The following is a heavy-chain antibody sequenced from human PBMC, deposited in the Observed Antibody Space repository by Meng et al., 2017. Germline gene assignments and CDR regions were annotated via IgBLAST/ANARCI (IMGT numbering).Heavy chain of an antibody. CDR2: ISSSSSYI. J-gene: IGHJ4*02. D-gene: IGHD5-12*01. V-gene: IGHV3-21*01. CDR3: AISLVATRDIDY. CDR1: GFTFSSYS. Sequence: VGSGGGLVKPGGSLRLSCAASGFTFSSYSMNWVRQAPGKGLEWVSSISSSSSYIYYADSVKGRFTISRDNAKNSLYLQMNSLRAEDTAVYYCAISLVATRDIDYWGQGTLVTVSS.